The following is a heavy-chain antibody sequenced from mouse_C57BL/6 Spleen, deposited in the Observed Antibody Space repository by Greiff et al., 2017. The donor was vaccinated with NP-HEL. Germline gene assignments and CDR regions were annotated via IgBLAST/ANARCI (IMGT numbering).Heavy chain of an antibody. CDR3: ARGVSQSPFAY. Sequence: DVMLVESGGGLVKPGGSLKLSCAASGFTFSSYAMSWVRQTPEKRLEWVATISDGGSYTYYPDNVKGRFTISRDNAKNNLYLQMSHLKSEDTAMYYCARGVSQSPFAYWGQGTLVTVSA. V-gene: IGHV5-4*03. CDR1: GFTFSSYA. CDR2: ISDGGSYT. J-gene: IGHJ3*01.